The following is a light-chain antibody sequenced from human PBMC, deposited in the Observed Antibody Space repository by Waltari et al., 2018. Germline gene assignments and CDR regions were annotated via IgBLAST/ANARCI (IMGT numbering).Light chain of an antibody. CDR3: SSYTSTSSYV. Sequence: QSALTQPASVSGSPGQSITISCTGTSSDVGGYNFVSWYQQHPGKAPKLIIYDVTERPSGGSHRFSGSKSGNTASLTISVLQAEDEADYYCSSYTSTSSYVFGAETKVTVL. CDR1: SSDVGGYNF. J-gene: IGLJ1*01. CDR2: DVT. V-gene: IGLV2-14*01.